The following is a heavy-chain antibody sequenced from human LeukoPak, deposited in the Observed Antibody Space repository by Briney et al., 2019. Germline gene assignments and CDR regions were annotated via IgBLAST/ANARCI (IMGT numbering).Heavy chain of an antibody. V-gene: IGHV1-24*01. CDR2: FDPEDGET. D-gene: IGHD3-22*01. CDR1: GYTLTELS. CDR3: ARDDSSGYSYYYYYGMDV. J-gene: IGHJ6*02. Sequence: ASVKVSCKVSGYTLTELSMHWVRQAPGKGLEWMGGFDPEDGETIYAQKFQGRVTMTEDTSTDTAYMELSSLRSDDTAVYYCARDDSSGYSYYYYYGMDVWGQGTTVTVSS.